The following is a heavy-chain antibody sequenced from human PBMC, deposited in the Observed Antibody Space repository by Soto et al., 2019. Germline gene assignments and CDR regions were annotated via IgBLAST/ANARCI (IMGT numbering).Heavy chain of an antibody. CDR1: GFTVSSNY. D-gene: IGHD1-26*01. CDR2: TYPGGTT. V-gene: IGHV3-66*01. J-gene: IGHJ3*02. CDR3: TREFRTSGSRDAVDI. Sequence: EVQLVESGGGLVQPGGSLRLSCAASGFTVSSNYMSWVRQAPGRGLEWVSVTYPGGTTHYADSVKGRFTISRDNSKKTMDIQMNSLRADDTAMYYCTREFRTSGSRDAVDIWGQGTVVTVSS.